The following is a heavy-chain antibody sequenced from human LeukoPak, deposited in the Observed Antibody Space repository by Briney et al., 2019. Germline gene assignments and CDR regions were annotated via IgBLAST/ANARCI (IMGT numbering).Heavy chain of an antibody. D-gene: IGHD1-26*01. CDR2: INTTTGNP. CDR1: GYTLTSYA. J-gene: IGHJ4*02. V-gene: IGHV7-4-1*02. CDR3: ARESGSYPFDY. Sequence: ASVKVSCKASGYTLTSYAMNWVRQAPGQGLECMGWINTTTGNPTYATAFTGRFVSSLHTSVSTAYLQISRLKAEDTAVYYCARESGSYPFDYWGQGTLVTVSS.